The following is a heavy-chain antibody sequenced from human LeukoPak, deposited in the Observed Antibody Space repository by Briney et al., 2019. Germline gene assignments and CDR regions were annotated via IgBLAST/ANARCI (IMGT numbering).Heavy chain of an antibody. CDR3: ARDQGLLAAAGHKYWYFDL. D-gene: IGHD6-13*01. V-gene: IGHV4-39*07. J-gene: IGHJ2*01. CDR2: IYYSGST. Sequence: PSETLSLTCTVSGGSISSSNYYWGWIRQPPGKGLEWIGSIYYSGSTYYNPSLKSRVTISVDTSKNQFSLKLSSVTAADTAVYYCARDQGLLAAAGHKYWYFDLWGRGTLVTVSS. CDR1: GGSISSSNYY.